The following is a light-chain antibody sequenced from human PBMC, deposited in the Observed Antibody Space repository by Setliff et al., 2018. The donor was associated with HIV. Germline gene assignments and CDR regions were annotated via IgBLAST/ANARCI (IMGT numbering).Light chain of an antibody. CDR1: SSDVGNYNY. J-gene: IGLJ1*01. CDR3: SSYAGSYTSLFV. Sequence: ALAQPRSVSGSPGQSVTIPCTGTSSDVGNYNYVSWYQQHPGKAPKLMIYDVTKRPSGVPDHFSGSKSGNTASLTISGLQAEDEADYYCSSYAGSYTSLFVFGTGTKVTVL. V-gene: IGLV2-11*01. CDR2: DVT.